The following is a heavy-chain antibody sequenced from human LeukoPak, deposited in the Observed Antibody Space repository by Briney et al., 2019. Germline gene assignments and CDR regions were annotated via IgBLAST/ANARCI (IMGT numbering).Heavy chain of an antibody. D-gene: IGHD3-22*01. J-gene: IGHJ2*01. Sequence: SETLSLTCTVSGGSISSGDYYWSWIRQPPGKCLEWIGYIYYSGSTYYNPSLKSRVTISVNTSKNQFSLKLSSVTAADTAVYYCARDRYYYDNSGYDYWYFDLWGRGTLVNVSS. CDR2: IYYSGST. CDR1: GGSISSGDYY. CDR3: ARDRYYYDNSGYDYWYFDL. V-gene: IGHV4-30-4*08.